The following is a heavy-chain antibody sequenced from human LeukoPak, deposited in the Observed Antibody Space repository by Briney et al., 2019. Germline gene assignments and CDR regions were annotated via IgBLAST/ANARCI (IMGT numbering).Heavy chain of an antibody. Sequence: GGSLRLSCAASGFTLSTYWMHWVRQAPGKGLVWVSHINVDGSGATYADSVKGRFTISRDNAKNTLYLHMNSLRAEDTAVYYCARATRIYSSGWYYSFDYWGQGTLVTVSS. CDR1: GFTLSTYW. CDR2: INVDGSGA. CDR3: ARATRIYSSGWYYSFDY. J-gene: IGHJ4*02. V-gene: IGHV3-74*01. D-gene: IGHD6-19*01.